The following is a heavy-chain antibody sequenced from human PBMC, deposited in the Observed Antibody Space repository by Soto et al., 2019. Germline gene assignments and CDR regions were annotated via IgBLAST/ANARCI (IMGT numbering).Heavy chain of an antibody. CDR3: ARSTYYDILTGSYYYYAMDV. J-gene: IGHJ6*02. CDR1: GFTVGSNY. D-gene: IGHD3-9*01. CDR2: IYSEGTP. V-gene: IGHV3-53*01. Sequence: PGGSLRLSCAASGFTVGSNYMSWVRQAPGKGLEWVSVIYSEGTPYYADSVKGRFTISRENSNNTLYLHMNNLRAEDTAVYYCARSTYYDILTGSYYYYAMDVWGQGTTFTVSS.